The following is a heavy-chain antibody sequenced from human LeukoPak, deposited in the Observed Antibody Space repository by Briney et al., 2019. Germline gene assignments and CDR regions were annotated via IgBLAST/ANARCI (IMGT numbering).Heavy chain of an antibody. J-gene: IGHJ4*02. V-gene: IGHV4-39*01. CDR1: GASINSSSYY. CDR3: ARRPEGVDY. D-gene: IGHD1-14*01. Sequence: SETLSLTCTVSGASINSSSYYWGWIRQPPGKGLEWIGSIYYRGSTFYTPSLKSRVTISVDTSKNQFSLKLSSVTAADTALYYCARRPEGVDYWGQGTLVTVSP. CDR2: IYYRGST.